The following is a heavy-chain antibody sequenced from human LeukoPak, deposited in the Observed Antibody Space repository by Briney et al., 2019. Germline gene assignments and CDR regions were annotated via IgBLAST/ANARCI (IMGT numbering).Heavy chain of an antibody. J-gene: IGHJ4*02. D-gene: IGHD6-6*01. CDR2: IYYSGST. CDR1: GGSISSYY. V-gene: IGHV4-59*01. CDR3: AREARGRLVYFDY. Sequence: SETLSLTCTVSGGSISSYYWSWIRQPPGKGLEWIGYIYYSGSTNYNPSLKSRVTISVDTSKNQFSLKLSSVTAADTAVYYCAREARGRLVYFDYWGQGTLVTVSS.